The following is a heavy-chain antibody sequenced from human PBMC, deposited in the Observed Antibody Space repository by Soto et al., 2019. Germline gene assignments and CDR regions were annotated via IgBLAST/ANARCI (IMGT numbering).Heavy chain of an antibody. CDR1: GGSVSNSNYY. J-gene: IGHJ4*02. V-gene: IGHV4-39*01. D-gene: IGHD2-8*01. CDR3: VSQRTSVLTQAYFDY. Sequence: SETLSLTCTVSGGSVSNSNYYRGWIRQSPGKGLEWIGSVYYRGRSYSKSSVKSRVTISVDTSKNQFSLNLNSVTASDTAVYYCVSQRTSVLTQAYFDYWGPGALVTVSS. CDR2: VYYRGRS.